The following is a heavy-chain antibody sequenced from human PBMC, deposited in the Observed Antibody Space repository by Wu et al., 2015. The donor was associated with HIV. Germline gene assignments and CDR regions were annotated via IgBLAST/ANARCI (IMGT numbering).Heavy chain of an antibody. Sequence: QVQLVQSGAEVKKPGSSVKVSCKASGGTFSSYAISWVRQAPGQGLEWMGGIIPIFGTANYAQKFQGRVTITTDESTSTAYMELSSLRSEDTAVYYCASVAQYDSSGYGAFDIWGQGDNGHRLF. CDR3: ASVAQYDSSGYGAFDI. D-gene: IGHD3-22*01. CDR1: GGTFSSYA. V-gene: IGHV1-69*05. J-gene: IGHJ3*02. CDR2: IIPIFGTA.